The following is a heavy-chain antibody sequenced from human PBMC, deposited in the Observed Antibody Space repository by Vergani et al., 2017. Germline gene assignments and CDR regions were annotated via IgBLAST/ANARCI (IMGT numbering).Heavy chain of an antibody. CDR2: INPSDGSI. V-gene: IGHV1-46*01. J-gene: IGHJ4*02. CDR3: ARDGGPTVTSPNDY. CDR1: GYTFTSYY. Sequence: QVQLVQSGAEVKKPGASVKVSCKASGYTFTSYYMHWVRQAPGQGLEWMGIINPSDGSISYAEKFQGRVTMTRDTSTSTAYMELNSLRAEDTAVYYCARDGGPTVTSPNDYWGQGTLVTVSS. D-gene: IGHD4-17*01.